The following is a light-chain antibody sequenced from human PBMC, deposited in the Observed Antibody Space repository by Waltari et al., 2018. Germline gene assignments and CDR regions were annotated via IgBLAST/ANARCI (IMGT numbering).Light chain of an antibody. CDR2: ANT. V-gene: IGLV1-40*01. CDR1: SSNIGGGYD. Sequence: QSVLTQPPSVSGAPGQSVTISCTGTSSNIGGGYDAHWYQHVPGTAPKLLIFANTMRPSGVPDRFSASKSGASASLAISGLRAEDEADYYCQSYDSSLIGYVFGKGTKVTVL. CDR3: QSYDSSLIGYV. J-gene: IGLJ1*01.